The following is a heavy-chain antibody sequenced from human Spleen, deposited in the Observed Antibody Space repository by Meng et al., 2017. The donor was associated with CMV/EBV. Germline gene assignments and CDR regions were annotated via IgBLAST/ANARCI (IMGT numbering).Heavy chain of an antibody. Sequence: GGSLRLSCAASGFTFSNYAMTWVRQAPGKGLEWVSSISGSGDSTYYADSVKGRLTISRDNAKNSLYLQMNSLRAEDTAVYYCARSSGYYDYYYYGMDVWGQGTTVTVSS. CDR2: ISGSGDST. CDR1: GFTFSNYA. D-gene: IGHD3-22*01. CDR3: ARSSGYYDYYYYGMDV. J-gene: IGHJ6*02. V-gene: IGHV3-23*01.